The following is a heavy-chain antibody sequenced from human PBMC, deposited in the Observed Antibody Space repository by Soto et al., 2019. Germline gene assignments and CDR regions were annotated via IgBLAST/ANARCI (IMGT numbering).Heavy chain of an antibody. CDR1: GGSISSYY. J-gene: IGHJ5*02. CDR2: ISYSGST. CDR3: ARHEDCGGDCSNWFAP. V-gene: IGHV4-59*08. D-gene: IGHD2-21*01. Sequence: LSLTCTVSGGSISSYYWSWIRQPPGKGPDWIGYISYSGSTNYNPSLKSRVTISVDTSKNQFSLKLSSVTAADTAVYYCARHEDCGGDCSNWFAPWGQGTLVTVSS.